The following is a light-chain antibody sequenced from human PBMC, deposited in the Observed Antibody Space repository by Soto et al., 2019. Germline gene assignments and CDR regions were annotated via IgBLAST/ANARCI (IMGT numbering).Light chain of an antibody. CDR1: QSIAYSDGYTY. CDR3: MQSTHWPPT. CDR2: LTS. V-gene: IGKV2-30*01. Sequence: DVVMTQSPLSLPVTLGQSASISCRSSQSIAYSDGYTYMNWFQQRPGQSPRRLISLTSRRDSGVPDRFSGSGSGTDFALTISRVEAEDVGIYYCMQSTHWPPTFGRGTTVEIK. J-gene: IGKJ1*01.